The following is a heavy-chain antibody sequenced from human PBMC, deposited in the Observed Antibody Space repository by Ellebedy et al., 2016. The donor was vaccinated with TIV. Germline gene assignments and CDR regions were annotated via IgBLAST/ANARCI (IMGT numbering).Heavy chain of an antibody. J-gene: IGHJ4*02. D-gene: IGHD1-26*01. Sequence: GSLRLXXTVSGGSIRIYHWTWIRQSPGKGLEWIGHLSYSGDARYNPSLNGRVTISLDSSKNQFSLRLSSVTAADTAMYFCATSTSSACWESADSWGQGTLVTVSS. CDR1: GGSIRIYH. CDR3: ATSTSSACWESADS. V-gene: IGHV4-59*13. CDR2: LSYSGDA.